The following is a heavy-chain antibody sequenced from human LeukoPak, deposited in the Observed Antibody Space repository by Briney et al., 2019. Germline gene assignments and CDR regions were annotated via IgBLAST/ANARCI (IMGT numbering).Heavy chain of an antibody. Sequence: GGSLRLSCAASGFTFSSYGMHWVRQAPGKGLEWVAVIWRVGSNKYYADSVKGRFTISRDNSKNTLYLQMNSLRAEDTAVYYCARDSRLITMVRGVIPDYYYYYGMDVWGQGTTVTVSS. D-gene: IGHD3-10*01. CDR2: IWRVGSNK. CDR3: ARDSRLITMVRGVIPDYYYYYGMDV. V-gene: IGHV3-33*01. CDR1: GFTFSSYG. J-gene: IGHJ6*02.